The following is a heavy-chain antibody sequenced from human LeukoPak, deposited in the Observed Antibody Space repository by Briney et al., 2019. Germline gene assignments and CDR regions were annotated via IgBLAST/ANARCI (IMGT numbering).Heavy chain of an antibody. Sequence: GGSLRLSCAASGFTFSSYEMNWDRQAPGKGLEWVSYISSSGSTIYYADSVKGRFTISRDNSKNTLYLQMNSLRAEDTAVYYCAKVLFSFRSLEWFLKGYFDYWGQGTLVTVSS. CDR3: AKVLFSFRSLEWFLKGYFDY. J-gene: IGHJ4*02. D-gene: IGHD3-3*01. CDR2: ISSSGSTI. V-gene: IGHV3-48*03. CDR1: GFTFSSYE.